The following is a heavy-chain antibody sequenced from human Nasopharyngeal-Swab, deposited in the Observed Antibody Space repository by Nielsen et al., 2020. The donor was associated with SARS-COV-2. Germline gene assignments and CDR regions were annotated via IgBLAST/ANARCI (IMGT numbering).Heavy chain of an antibody. V-gene: IGHV3-21*01. D-gene: IGHD3-3*01. CDR3: ARHLPLRFLEWLFPDYFDY. J-gene: IGHJ4*02. CDR2: ISSSSSYI. CDR1: GFTFSGYS. Sequence: GESLKISCAASGFTFSGYSMNWVRQAPGKGLEWVSSISSSSSYIYYADSVKGRFTISRDNAKNSLYLQMNSLRAEDTAVYYCARHLPLRFLEWLFPDYFDYWGQGTLVTVSS.